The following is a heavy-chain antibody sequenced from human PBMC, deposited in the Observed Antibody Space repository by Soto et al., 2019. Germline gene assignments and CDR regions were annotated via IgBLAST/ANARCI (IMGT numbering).Heavy chain of an antibody. V-gene: IGHV3-23*01. J-gene: IGHJ4*02. CDR3: AKLRDFVVLPAGILDY. CDR2: ISGGGDTT. CDR1: GFTFSSYG. Sequence: EVQLLESGGGLVQPGGSLRLTCAASGFTFSSYGISWIRLSPGKGLEWVSGISGGGDTTYYTPSVKGRFTISRDDFRNTLYLQMNSLRTEYTAIYYCAKLRDFVVLPAGILDYWGQGTLVTVSS. D-gene: IGHD2-8*01.